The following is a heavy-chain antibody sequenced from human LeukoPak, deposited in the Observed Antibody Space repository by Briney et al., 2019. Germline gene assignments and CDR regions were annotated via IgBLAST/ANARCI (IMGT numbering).Heavy chain of an antibody. J-gene: IGHJ6*02. Sequence: ASLKVSCKASGYTFTGYYMHWARQAPGQGLEWMGWINPNSGGTNYAQKFQVRVTMTRDTSISTAYMELSRLRSDDTAVYYCARAGWRTSYYGMDVWGQGTTVTVSS. CDR1: GYTFTGYY. D-gene: IGHD5-24*01. CDR2: INPNSGGT. CDR3: ARAGWRTSYYGMDV. V-gene: IGHV1-2*02.